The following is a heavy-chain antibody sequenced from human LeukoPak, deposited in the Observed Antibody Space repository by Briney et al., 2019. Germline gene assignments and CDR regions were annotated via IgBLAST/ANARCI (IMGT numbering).Heavy chain of an antibody. CDR3: AKHGTIPGNAFDI. J-gene: IGHJ3*02. Sequence: GGSLRLSCAASGFTFSSYAMSWVRQAPVKGLEWVSAISGSGGSTYYADSVKGRFTISRDNSKNTLYLQMNSLRAEDTAVYYCAKHGTIPGNAFDIWGQGTMVTVSS. CDR1: GFTFSSYA. CDR2: ISGSGGST. D-gene: IGHD3-10*01. V-gene: IGHV3-23*01.